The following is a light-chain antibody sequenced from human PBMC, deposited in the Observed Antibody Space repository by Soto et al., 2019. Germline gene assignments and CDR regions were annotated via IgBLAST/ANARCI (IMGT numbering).Light chain of an antibody. V-gene: IGLV1-44*01. CDR1: SSNIGSHT. CDR2: SNN. Sequence: QSALTQPPSASETPGQRVTISCSGSSSNIGSHTVSWYQQLPGTAPKLLIYSNNQRPSGVPDRFSGSKSGTSASLAISGLQSEDEADYYCAAWDDSLNGYVFGTGTKVTVL. CDR3: AAWDDSLNGYV. J-gene: IGLJ1*01.